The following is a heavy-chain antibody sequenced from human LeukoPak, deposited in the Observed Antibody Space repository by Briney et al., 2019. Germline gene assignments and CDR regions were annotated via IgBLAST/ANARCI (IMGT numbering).Heavy chain of an antibody. CDR3: ARIYYYYYMDV. V-gene: IGHV4-34*01. CDR1: GGSFSGYY. Sequence: SETLSLTCAVYGGSFSGYYWSWIRQPPGKGLEWIGEINHSGSTNYNPSLKSRVTILVDTSKNQFSLKLSSVTAADTAVYYCARIYYYYYMDVWGKGTTVTVSS. J-gene: IGHJ6*03. CDR2: INHSGST.